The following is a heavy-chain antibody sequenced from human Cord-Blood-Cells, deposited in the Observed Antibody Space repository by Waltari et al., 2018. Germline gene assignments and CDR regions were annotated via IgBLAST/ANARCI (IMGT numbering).Heavy chain of an antibody. CDR3: ASTTYCSSTSCYSPFDP. CDR1: GFTFSSYG. D-gene: IGHD2-2*01. Sequence: GGVVQPGRSLRLSCAASGFTFSSYGMHWVRQAPGKGLEWVAVIWYDGSNKYYADSVKGRFTISRDNSKNTLYLQMNSLRAEDTAVYYCASTTYCSSTSCYSPFDPWGQGTLVTVSS. J-gene: IGHJ5*02. V-gene: IGHV3-33*01. CDR2: IWYDGSNK.